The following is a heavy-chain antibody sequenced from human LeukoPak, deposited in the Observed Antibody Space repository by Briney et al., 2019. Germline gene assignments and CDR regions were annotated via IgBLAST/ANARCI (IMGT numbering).Heavy chain of an antibody. Sequence: PSETLSLTCAVYGGSFSGYYWSWIRQPPGKGLEWIGEINHSGSTNYNPSLKSRVTISVDTSKNQFSLKLSSVTAADTAVYYCARAGRSGWYDFDYWGQGTLVTVSS. V-gene: IGHV4-34*01. J-gene: IGHJ4*02. D-gene: IGHD6-19*01. CDR1: GGSFSGYY. CDR3: ARAGRSGWYDFDY. CDR2: INHSGST.